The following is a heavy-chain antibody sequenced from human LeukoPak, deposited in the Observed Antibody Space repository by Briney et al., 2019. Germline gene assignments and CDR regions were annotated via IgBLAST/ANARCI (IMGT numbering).Heavy chain of an antibody. CDR1: GGSISSGDYY. D-gene: IGHD3-22*01. J-gene: IGHJ4*02. CDR2: IYYSGST. Sequence: SETLSLTCTVSGGSISSGDYYWSWIRQPPGKGLEWIGYIYYSGSTYYNPSLKSRVTISVDTSKNQFSLKLSSVTAADTAVYYCAREGKLDSSGYTYWGQGTLVTVYS. CDR3: AREGKLDSSGYTY. V-gene: IGHV4-30-4*01.